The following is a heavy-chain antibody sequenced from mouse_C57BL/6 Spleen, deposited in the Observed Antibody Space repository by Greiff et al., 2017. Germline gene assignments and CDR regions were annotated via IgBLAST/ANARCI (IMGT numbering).Heavy chain of an antibody. CDR2: IDPSDSYT. Sequence: QVQLQQPGAELVKPGASVKLSCKASGYTFTSYWMQWVKQRPGQGLEWIGEIDPSDSYTNYNQKFKGKATLTVDTSSSTAYMQLSSLTSEDSAVYYCARGGSGYPCAYWGQGTLVTVSA. CDR1: GYTFTSYW. J-gene: IGHJ3*01. CDR3: ARGGSGYPCAY. V-gene: IGHV1-50*01. D-gene: IGHD3-2*02.